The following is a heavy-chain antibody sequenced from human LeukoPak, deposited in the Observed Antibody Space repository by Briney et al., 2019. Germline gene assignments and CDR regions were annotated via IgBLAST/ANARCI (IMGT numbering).Heavy chain of an antibody. CDR2: INHSGST. J-gene: IGHJ4*02. V-gene: IGHV4-34*01. D-gene: IGHD2-15*01. Sequence: PSETLSPTCAVYGGSFSGYYWSWIRQPPGKGLEWIGEINHSGSTNYNPSLKSRVTISVDTSKNQFSLKLSPVTAADTAVYYCARRGYCSGGSCYYSDWGQGTLVTVSS. CDR1: GGSFSGYY. CDR3: ARRGYCSGGSCYYSD.